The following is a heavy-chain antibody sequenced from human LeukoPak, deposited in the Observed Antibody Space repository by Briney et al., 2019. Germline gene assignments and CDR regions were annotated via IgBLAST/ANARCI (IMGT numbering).Heavy chain of an antibody. D-gene: IGHD4-17*01. CDR2: IYYSGST. J-gene: IGHJ3*02. CDR1: GGSFSGYY. CDR3: ARYTVTTGFAFDI. Sequence: SETLSLTCAVYGGSFSGYYWSWIRQPPGKGLEWIGYIYYSGSTNYNPSLKSRVTISVDMSKNQFSLKLNSVTAADTAVYYCARYTVTTGFAFDIWGQGTMVTVSS. V-gene: IGHV4-59*01.